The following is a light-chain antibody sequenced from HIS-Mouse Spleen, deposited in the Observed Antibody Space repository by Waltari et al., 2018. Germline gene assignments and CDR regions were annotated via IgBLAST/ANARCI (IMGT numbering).Light chain of an antibody. J-gene: IGLJ2*01. V-gene: IGLV2-23*03. Sequence: QSALTQPASVSGSPGQSTTISCTGTSSDVGSYNLVSWYQHHPGKAPKLMIYEGSKRPSGVSNRFSGSKSGNTASLTISGLQAEDEADYYCCSYAGSSTFEVFGGGTKLTVL. CDR3: CSYAGSSTFEV. CDR2: EGS. CDR1: SSDVGSYNL.